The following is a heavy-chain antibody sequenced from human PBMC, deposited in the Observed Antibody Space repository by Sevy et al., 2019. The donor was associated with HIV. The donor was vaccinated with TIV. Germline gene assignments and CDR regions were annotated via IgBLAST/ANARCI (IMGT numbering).Heavy chain of an antibody. Sequence: GGSLRLSCAASGFTFSSYAMHWVRRAPGKGLEWVAVLSYDGSNKYYADSVKGRFTISRDNSKNTLYLQMNSLRAEDTAVYYCARDMAHEFYLRYNDAFDIWGQGTMVTVSS. CDR3: ARDMAHEFYLRYNDAFDI. J-gene: IGHJ3*02. CDR2: LSYDGSNK. CDR1: GFTFSSYA. V-gene: IGHV3-30-3*01. D-gene: IGHD1-20*01.